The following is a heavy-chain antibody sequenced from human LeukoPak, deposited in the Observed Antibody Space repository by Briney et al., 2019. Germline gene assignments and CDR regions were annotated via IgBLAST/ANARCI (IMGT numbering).Heavy chain of an antibody. D-gene: IGHD3-10*02. CDR1: GFTFSSYE. J-gene: IGHJ6*04. CDR2: ISSSGSTI. Sequence: PGGALRLSCAASGFTFSSYEMNWVRPAPGEGLEWVSYISSSGSTIYYAASVKGRFTISRDNAKNSLYLQMNSLRAEDTAVYYCAELGITMIGGVWGKGTTVTISS. CDR3: AELGITMIGGV. V-gene: IGHV3-48*03.